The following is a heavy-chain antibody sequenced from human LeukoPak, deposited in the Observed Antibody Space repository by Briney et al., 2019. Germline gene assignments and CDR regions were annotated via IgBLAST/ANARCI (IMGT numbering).Heavy chain of an antibody. Sequence: SETLSLTCAVYGGSFSGYYWSWIRQPPGKGLEWIGEINHSGSTNYNPSLKSRVTIPVDTSKNQFSLKLSSVTAADTAVYYCARRNYYDSSGPVGAFDIWGQGTMVTVSS. CDR2: INHSGST. V-gene: IGHV4-34*01. CDR1: GGSFSGYY. CDR3: ARRNYYDSSGPVGAFDI. D-gene: IGHD3-22*01. J-gene: IGHJ3*02.